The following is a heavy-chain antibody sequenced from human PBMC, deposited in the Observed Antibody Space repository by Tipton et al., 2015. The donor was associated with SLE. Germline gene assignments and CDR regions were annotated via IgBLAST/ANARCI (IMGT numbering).Heavy chain of an antibody. Sequence: LRLSCTVSGGSISSSSYYWGWIRQPPGKGLEWIGSIYYSGSTYYNPSLKSRVTISVDTSKNQFSLKLSSVTAADTSVYYCASLAPTCSGRGYWGQGTLFTVSS. CDR2: IYYSGST. V-gene: IGHV4-39*07. CDR1: GGSISSSSYY. D-gene: IGHD6-19*01. CDR3: ASLAPTCSGRGY. J-gene: IGHJ4*02.